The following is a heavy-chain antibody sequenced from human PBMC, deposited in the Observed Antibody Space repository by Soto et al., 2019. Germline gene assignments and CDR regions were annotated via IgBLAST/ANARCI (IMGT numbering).Heavy chain of an antibody. CDR2: ITPIYPTT. V-gene: IGHV1-69*15. CDR3: ARIPRYSVPTSDDLDS. CDR1: GGTFYTYT. Sequence: QVQLVQSGAEVRKPGSSVQVSCKASGGTFYTYTFSWVRQAPGQGLEWMGSITPIYPTTNYAEKFQGRLTVTADGSTNTAYMELNSLTSEDTAVYYCARIPRYSVPTSDDLDSWGQGTLVTVSS. J-gene: IGHJ4*02. D-gene: IGHD5-18*01.